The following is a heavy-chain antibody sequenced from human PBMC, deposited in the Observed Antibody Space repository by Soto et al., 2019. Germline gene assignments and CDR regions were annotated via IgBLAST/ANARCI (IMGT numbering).Heavy chain of an antibody. V-gene: IGHV3-33*06. D-gene: IGHD3-10*01. Sequence: QVQLVESGGGVVQPGRSLRLSCAASGFTFSSYGMHWVRQAPGKGLEWVAVIWYDGSNKYYADSVKGRFTISRDNSKNLMYSQMNRRGGEDTGVYYCAQDRYMVWGVLPNDASAIWGRGTMIPVSS. CDR2: IWYDGSNK. CDR1: GFTFSSYG. J-gene: IGHJ3*02. CDR3: AQDRYMVWGVLPNDASAI.